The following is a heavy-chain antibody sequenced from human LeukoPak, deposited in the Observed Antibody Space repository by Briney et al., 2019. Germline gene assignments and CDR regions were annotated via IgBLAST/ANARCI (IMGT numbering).Heavy chain of an antibody. V-gene: IGHV5-51*01. Sequence: GESLKISCKGSGYSFTIYWIAWVRQMPGKGLEWMGMVYPGDSDTRYSPSFQGQVTISADKSISTAYMQWSSLKASDTAIYYCARRTAYSSDYWGQGTLVTVSS. J-gene: IGHJ4*02. D-gene: IGHD6-13*01. CDR2: VYPGDSDT. CDR3: ARRTAYSSDY. CDR1: GYSFTIYW.